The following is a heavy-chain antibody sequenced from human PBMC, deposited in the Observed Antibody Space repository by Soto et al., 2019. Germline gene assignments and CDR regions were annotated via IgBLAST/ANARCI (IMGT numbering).Heavy chain of an antibody. CDR1: NGSISSRSSY. J-gene: IGHJ4*02. CDR3: GGRVYGAEGYCFEI. V-gene: IGHV4-39*01. CDR2: IYYIGNT. D-gene: IGHD2-8*02. Sequence: SETLSLTCIVSNGSISSRSSYWGWIRQTPGKGLEWIGSIYYIGNTYYNPSLKSRVTISIDTSKTQFSLKMNSVTAADTAVYFCGGRVYGAEGYCFEIWGQGALVTVSS.